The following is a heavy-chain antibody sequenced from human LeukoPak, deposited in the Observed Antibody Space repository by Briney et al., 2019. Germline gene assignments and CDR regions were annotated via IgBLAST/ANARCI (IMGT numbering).Heavy chain of an antibody. CDR2: INHNSGGT. V-gene: IGHV1-2*02. J-gene: IGHJ4*02. D-gene: IGHD3-22*01. Sequence: ASEKVSCKASGYTFTGYYMQWVRHAPGKGLEWMGWINHNSGGTNYAQKYQGRSTLTRDTSISTAYMELNRLTSDDTAVYYCASVRSSASYHDAFDYWDQGNPVTVSS. CDR1: GYTFTGYY. CDR3: ASVRSSASYHDAFDY.